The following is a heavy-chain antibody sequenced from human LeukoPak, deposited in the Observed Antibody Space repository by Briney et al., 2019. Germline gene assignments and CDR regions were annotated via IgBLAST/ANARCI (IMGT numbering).Heavy chain of an antibody. CDR2: IYYSGST. D-gene: IGHD2-21*02. CDR1: GGSISSSSYY. V-gene: IGHV4-39*07. J-gene: IGHJ6*02. CDR3: ASARVVTANYYYYGMDV. Sequence: PSETLSLTCTVSGGSISSSSYYWGWIRQPPGKGLEWIGSIYYSGSTYYNPSLKSRVTISVDTSKNQFSLKLSSVTAADTAVYYCASARVVTANYYYYGMDVWGQGTTVTVSS.